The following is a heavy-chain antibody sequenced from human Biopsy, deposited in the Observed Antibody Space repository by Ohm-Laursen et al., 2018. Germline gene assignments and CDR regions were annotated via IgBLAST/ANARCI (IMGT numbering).Heavy chain of an antibody. Sequence: ASSAKVSCNASGAIFSNYAITWVRQAPGQGLEWMGGIIPLFGAPNYAQKFQGRLTITADESKSTTYMELSSPRSEDTAVYYCARLAQIYGDSPFDPWGQGTLVTVSS. CDR3: ARLAQIYGDSPFDP. V-gene: IGHV1-69*01. CDR1: GAIFSNYA. D-gene: IGHD4-17*01. CDR2: IIPLFGAP. J-gene: IGHJ5*02.